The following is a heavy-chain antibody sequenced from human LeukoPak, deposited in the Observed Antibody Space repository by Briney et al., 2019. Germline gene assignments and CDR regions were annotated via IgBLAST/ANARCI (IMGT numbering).Heavy chain of an antibody. D-gene: IGHD3-3*01. CDR1: GFTFSSYG. Sequence: GGSLRLSCAVSGFTFSSYGMSWVRQAPGKGLEWVSSISSSSNYIYYADSVKGRFTISRDNAKNSLYLQMNSLRAEDTAVYYCARGSLNYDFWSDYAYWSQGTLVTVSS. CDR3: ARGSLNYDFWSDYAY. CDR2: ISSSSNYI. J-gene: IGHJ4*02. V-gene: IGHV3-21*06.